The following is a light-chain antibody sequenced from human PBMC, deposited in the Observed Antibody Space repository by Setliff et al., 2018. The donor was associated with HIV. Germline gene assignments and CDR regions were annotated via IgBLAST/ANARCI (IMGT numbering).Light chain of an antibody. CDR2: DVT. Sequence: QSALAQPASVSGSPGQSITISCTGANTDYVSWYQQHPGSAPKLIIYDVTNRPSGVSNRFSGSKSDSTASLTISGLQAEDEADYYCCSYAGSSTFPYVFGTGTKVTVL. V-gene: IGLV2-23*02. CDR3: CSYAGSSTFPYV. J-gene: IGLJ1*01. CDR1: NTDY.